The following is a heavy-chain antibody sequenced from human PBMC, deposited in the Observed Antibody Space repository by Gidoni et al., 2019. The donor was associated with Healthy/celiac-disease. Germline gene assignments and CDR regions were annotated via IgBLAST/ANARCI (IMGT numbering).Heavy chain of an antibody. CDR2: ISGSGGST. J-gene: IGHJ6*02. Sequence: EVQLLESGGGLVQPGGSLRLSCAASGFTFRSYAMSWVRQAPGKGLEWVSAISGSGGSTYYADSVKGRFTISRDNSKNTLYLQMNSLRAEDTAVYYCAKLPTVTTRGDVWGQGTTVTVSS. D-gene: IGHD4-17*01. CDR1: GFTFRSYA. CDR3: AKLPTVTTRGDV. V-gene: IGHV3-23*01.